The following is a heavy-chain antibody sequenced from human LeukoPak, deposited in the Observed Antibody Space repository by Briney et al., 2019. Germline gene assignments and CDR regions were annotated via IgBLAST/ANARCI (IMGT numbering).Heavy chain of an antibody. CDR2: IRSDGSIT. J-gene: IGHJ4*02. CDR3: ARDGRSGDFDK. V-gene: IGHV3-74*01. Sequence: QPRGSLRLSCAASGFTFSGYWMHWVGQAPGKGLAWVSVIRSDGSITTYADSVKGRFTISRDTAKNTLYLQMNSLRAEDTAVYYCARDGRSGDFDKWGRGTLVSVSS. CDR1: GFTFSGYW. D-gene: IGHD1-26*01.